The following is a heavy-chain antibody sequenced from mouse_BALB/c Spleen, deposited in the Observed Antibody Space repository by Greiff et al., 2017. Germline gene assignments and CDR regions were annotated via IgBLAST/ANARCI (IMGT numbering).Heavy chain of an antibody. CDR2: ISNGGGST. Sequence: EVKVVESGGGLVKPGGSLKLSCAASGFTFSSYTMSWVRQTPEKRLEWVAYISNGGGSTYYPDTVKGRFTISRDNAKNTLYLQMSSLKSEDTAMYYCARHGRRYEDAMDYWGQGTSVTVSS. D-gene: IGHD2-14*01. J-gene: IGHJ4*01. CDR3: ARHGRRYEDAMDY. CDR1: GFTFSSYT. V-gene: IGHV5-12-2*01.